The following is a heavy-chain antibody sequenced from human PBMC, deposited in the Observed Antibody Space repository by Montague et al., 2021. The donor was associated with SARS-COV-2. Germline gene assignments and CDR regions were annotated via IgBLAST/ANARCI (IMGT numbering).Heavy chain of an antibody. CDR3: ARLTGSRVYYYHYGLDV. D-gene: IGHD1-20*01. CDR1: GDSIRESH. J-gene: IGHJ6*02. Sequence: SETLSLTCTVSGDSIRESHWSWIRQPPGKGLEWIGYIDNGGSTNXNPALESRVTLTVSASNNQFYLTLRSVTAADTAVYYCARLTGSRVYYYHYGLDVWGQGTTVTVSS. V-gene: IGHV4-4*09. CDR2: IDNGGST.